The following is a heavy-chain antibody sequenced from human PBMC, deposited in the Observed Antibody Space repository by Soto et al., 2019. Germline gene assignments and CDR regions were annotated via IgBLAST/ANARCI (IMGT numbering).Heavy chain of an antibody. V-gene: IGHV3-21*01. CDR2: ISSSSSYI. Sequence: ESGGGLVKPGGSLRLSCAASGFTFSSYSMNWVRQAPGKGLEWVSSISSSSSYIYYADSVKGRFTISRDNAKNSLYLQMNSLRAEDTAVYYCARDPKGDYDFWSGYYTHYMDVWGKGTTVTVSS. CDR1: GFTFSSYS. CDR3: ARDPKGDYDFWSGYYTHYMDV. J-gene: IGHJ6*03. D-gene: IGHD3-3*01.